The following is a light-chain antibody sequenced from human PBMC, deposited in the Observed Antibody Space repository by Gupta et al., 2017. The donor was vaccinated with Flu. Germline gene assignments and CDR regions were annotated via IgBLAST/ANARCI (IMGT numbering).Light chain of an antibody. CDR2: GTS. CDR1: HNITTS. J-gene: IGKJ2*01. CDR3: QQSYSLPYT. Sequence: DIQMTQSPSSLSAFVGDRVTITCRATHNITTSLNWYQQKPGKAPNLLIFGTSNLQGGVPSRFSGSKSGTDLTLTISSLQPEDFATYYCQQSYSLPYTFGRGSKLEIK. V-gene: IGKV1-39*01.